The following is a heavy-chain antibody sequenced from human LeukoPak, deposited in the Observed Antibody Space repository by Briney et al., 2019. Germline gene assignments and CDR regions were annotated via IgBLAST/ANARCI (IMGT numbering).Heavy chain of an antibody. V-gene: IGHV1-69*13. Sequence: SVKVSCKASGGTFSSYAISWVRQAPGQGLEWMGGIIPIFGTANYAQKFQGRVTITADESTSTAYMELSSLRSEDTAVYCCASGAAAGPSDDAFDIWGQGTMVTVSS. J-gene: IGHJ3*02. D-gene: IGHD6-13*01. CDR2: IIPIFGTA. CDR1: GGTFSSYA. CDR3: ASGAAAGPSDDAFDI.